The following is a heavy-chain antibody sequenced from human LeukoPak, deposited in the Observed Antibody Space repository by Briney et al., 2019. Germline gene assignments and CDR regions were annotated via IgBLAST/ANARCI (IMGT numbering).Heavy chain of an antibody. CDR3: ARVAAAGPYADAFDI. Sequence: GGSLRLSCAASGFTFSSYSMNWVRQAPGKGLEWVSSISSSSSYIYYADSVKGRFTISRDNGKNTLYLQMNSLRDEDTAVYYCARVAAAGPYADAFDIWGQGTMVTVSS. J-gene: IGHJ3*02. CDR1: GFTFSSYS. D-gene: IGHD6-13*01. V-gene: IGHV3-21*01. CDR2: ISSSSSYI.